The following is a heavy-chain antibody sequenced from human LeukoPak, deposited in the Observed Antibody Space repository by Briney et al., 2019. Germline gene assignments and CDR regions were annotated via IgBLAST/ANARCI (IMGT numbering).Heavy chain of an antibody. V-gene: IGHV4-59*01. CDR3: ARAHSSGWPHMFDP. CDR2: IYYSGST. D-gene: IGHD6-19*01. Sequence: PSETLSLTCTVSGGSISTYSWTWIWQPPGKGLEWIGNIYYSGSTNYNPSLKSRVTISIDTSKNQFSLKVSSVTAADTAVYYCARAHSSGWPHMFDPWGQGTLVTVPS. CDR1: GGSISTYS. J-gene: IGHJ5*02.